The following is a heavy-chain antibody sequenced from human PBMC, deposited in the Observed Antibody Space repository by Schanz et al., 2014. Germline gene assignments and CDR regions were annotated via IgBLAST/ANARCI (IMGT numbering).Heavy chain of an antibody. D-gene: IGHD1-26*01. Sequence: EVQLVESGGGLVKPGGSLRLSCAASGFTFSNYSMNWVRQAPGKGLEWVSAISGSGGSTYYADSVKGRFIISRDNSKGTVSLQMNSLRTEDTALYYCTRTTGGVGASSRVIEFWGHGTLVTVSS. CDR2: ISGSGGST. CDR3: TRTTGGVGASSRVIEF. V-gene: IGHV3-23*04. CDR1: GFTFSNYS. J-gene: IGHJ4*01.